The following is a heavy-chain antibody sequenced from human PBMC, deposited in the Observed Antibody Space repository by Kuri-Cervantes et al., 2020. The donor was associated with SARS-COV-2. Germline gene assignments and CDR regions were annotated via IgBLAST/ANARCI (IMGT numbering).Heavy chain of an antibody. D-gene: IGHD3-3*01. Sequence: GESLKISCAACGFTVSSYWMHWVRQAPGKGLVWVSRINRDGSSTSYADSVKGRFTISRDNAKNTLYLQMNSLRAEDTAVYYCASQPITIFGVAYHLDYWGQGTLVTVSS. V-gene: IGHV3-74*01. CDR3: ASQPITIFGVAYHLDY. CDR1: GFTVSSYW. CDR2: INRDGSST. J-gene: IGHJ4*02.